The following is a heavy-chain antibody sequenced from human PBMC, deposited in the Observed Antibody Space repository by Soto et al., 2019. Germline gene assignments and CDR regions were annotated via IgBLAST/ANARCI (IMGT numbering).Heavy chain of an antibody. CDR3: ARRGGCGSYPFDY. D-gene: IGHD1-26*01. J-gene: IGHJ4*02. CDR1: GFTFSSYG. Sequence: EVQLVESGGGLVQPGESLRLSCAASGFTFSSYGMHWVRQAPGKGLEYVSGISSDGGGAFYANSVKGRFSISRDNSKNTLYLQMGSLRPEDMAVYYCARRGGCGSYPFDYWGQGTLVTVSS. V-gene: IGHV3-64*01. CDR2: ISSDGGGA.